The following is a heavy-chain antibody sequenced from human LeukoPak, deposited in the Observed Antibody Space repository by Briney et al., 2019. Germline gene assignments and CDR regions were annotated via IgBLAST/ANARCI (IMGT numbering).Heavy chain of an antibody. Sequence: SVTVSCKASGGTFSSYAISWVRQAPGQGLEWMGGIIPIFGTANYAQKFQGRVTITADKSTSTAYMELSSLRSEDTAVYYCARDRSEKGSSYAFDIWGQGTMVTVSS. D-gene: IGHD6-13*01. CDR3: ARDRSEKGSSYAFDI. CDR1: GGTFSSYA. J-gene: IGHJ3*02. V-gene: IGHV1-69*06. CDR2: IIPIFGTA.